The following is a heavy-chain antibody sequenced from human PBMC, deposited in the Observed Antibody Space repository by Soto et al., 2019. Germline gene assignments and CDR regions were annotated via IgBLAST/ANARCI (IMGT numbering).Heavy chain of an antibody. D-gene: IGHD3-16*02. CDR1: GLTFSSYE. V-gene: IGHV3-48*03. CDR3: AADDIGYMYYFDY. Sequence: GGSLRLSCAASGLTFSSYEMNWVRQAPGKGLEWVSYISTSDNSIYYADSVKGRFTISRDNAKNTLYLQMNSLRAEDTAVYYCAADDIGYMYYFDYRGQGTLVPVSS. CDR2: ISTSDNSI. J-gene: IGHJ4*02.